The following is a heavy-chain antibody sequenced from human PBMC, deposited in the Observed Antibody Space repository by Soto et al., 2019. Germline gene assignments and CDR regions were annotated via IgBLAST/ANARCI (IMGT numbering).Heavy chain of an antibody. CDR2: IYYSGST. D-gene: IGHD6-13*01. CDR1: GGSMSSSGYY. V-gene: IGHV4-39*01. CDR3: ARHRSSSWYLDY. J-gene: IGHJ4*02. Sequence: LXLSCTVSGGSMSSSGYYWVWIRQPPGKGLEWIGSIYYSGSTHYNPSLKSRVTISVDTSKNHFSLKLSSVTAADTAVYYCARHRSSSWYLDYWGRGTLVTVSS.